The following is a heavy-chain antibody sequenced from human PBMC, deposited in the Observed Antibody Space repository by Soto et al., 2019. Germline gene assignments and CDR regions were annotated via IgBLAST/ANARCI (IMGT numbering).Heavy chain of an antibody. D-gene: IGHD3-16*01. CDR3: AHIPNYYQYDWFDP. V-gene: IGHV2-5*02. CDR1: GFSLTTRGVG. Sequence: QITLKESGPTLVKPTQTLTLTCTFSGFSLTTRGVGVGWIRQPPGKALECLALIYWDDDKLYSPSLPSRLSTTQATSKNQVVLAMTHVAPVDTATYYCAHIPNYYQYDWFDPWGQGTLVSVSS. J-gene: IGHJ5*02. CDR2: IYWDDDK.